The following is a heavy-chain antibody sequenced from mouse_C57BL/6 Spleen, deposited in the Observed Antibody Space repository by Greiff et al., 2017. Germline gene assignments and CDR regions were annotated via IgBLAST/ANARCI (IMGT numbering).Heavy chain of an antibody. D-gene: IGHD2-4*01. V-gene: IGHV1-22*01. Sequence: EVQLQQSGPELVKPGASVKMSCKASGYTFTDYNMHWVKQSHGKSLEWIGYINPTNGGTSSNQTFKGKATLTVNKSSSTAYMERRSLTSEDSAVYYCARLVTYDYGDYIDYWGQGTTLTVSS. J-gene: IGHJ2*01. CDR1: GYTFTDYN. CDR2: INPTNGGT. CDR3: ARLVTYDYGDYIDY.